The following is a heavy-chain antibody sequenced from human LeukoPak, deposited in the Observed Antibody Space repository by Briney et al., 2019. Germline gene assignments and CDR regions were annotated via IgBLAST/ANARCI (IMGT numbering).Heavy chain of an antibody. V-gene: IGHV4-38-2*02. D-gene: IGHD4-11*01. CDR1: GYSISSGYY. Sequence: SETLSLTCTVSGYSISSGYYWGWIRQPPGKGLEWIGSIYHSGSTYYNPSLKSRVTISVDTSKNQFSLKLSPVTAADTAVYYCARLVLQPNYYYYYMDVWGKGTTVTVSS. J-gene: IGHJ6*03. CDR3: ARLVLQPNYYYYYMDV. CDR2: IYHSGST.